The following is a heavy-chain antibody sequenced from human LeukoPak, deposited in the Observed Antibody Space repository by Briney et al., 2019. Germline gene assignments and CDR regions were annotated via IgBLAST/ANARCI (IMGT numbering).Heavy chain of an antibody. CDR2: IRSDGKDR. J-gene: IGHJ4*02. D-gene: IGHD5-18*01. CDR3: AKGRGYNYGYIFGYFDY. CDR1: GFTFNNYG. Sequence: QTGGSLRLSCVASGFTFNNYGMHWVRQAPGKGLEWVAFIRSDGKDRYYAESAKGRFTISRDNAKNSLYLQMNSLRAEDTALYYCAKGRGYNYGYIFGYFDYWGQGTLVTVSS. V-gene: IGHV3-30*02.